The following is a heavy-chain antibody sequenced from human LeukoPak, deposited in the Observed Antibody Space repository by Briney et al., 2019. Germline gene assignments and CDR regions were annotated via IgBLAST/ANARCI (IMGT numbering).Heavy chain of an antibody. Sequence: ASVKVSCKASGYTFTGYYIHWVRQAPGQGLEWMGWINPHSGGTHYAQKFQGRVTMTRDTSISTAYMELRSLRSDDTAVYYCARGLQENLAWLTAFSAFDIWGQGTMVTVSS. CDR3: ARGLQENLAWLTAFSAFDI. V-gene: IGHV1-2*02. J-gene: IGHJ3*02. D-gene: IGHD6-19*01. CDR2: INPHSGGT. CDR1: GYTFTGYY.